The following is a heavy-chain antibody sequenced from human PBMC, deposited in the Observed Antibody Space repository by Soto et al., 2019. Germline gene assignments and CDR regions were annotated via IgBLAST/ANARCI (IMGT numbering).Heavy chain of an antibody. D-gene: IGHD3-10*01. V-gene: IGHV1-69*04. J-gene: IGHJ4*02. CDR1: GGTFSRYT. CDR3: VRDWESTTQTWGFGDS. Sequence: QVQVVQSGAEVTKPGSSVKVSCKASGGTFSRYTITWVRQAPGQGLEWLGRIIPIFGVTNFAQKFQDRLTMSADRPTTTADMELSSLTSADTAVYYCVRDWESTTQTWGFGDSWGQGTLVTVSS. CDR2: IIPIFGVT.